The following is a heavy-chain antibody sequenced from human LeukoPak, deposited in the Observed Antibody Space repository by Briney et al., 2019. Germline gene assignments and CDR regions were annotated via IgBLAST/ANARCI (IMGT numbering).Heavy chain of an antibody. CDR1: GYTFTSYG. V-gene: IGHV1-18*01. CDR2: ISAYNGNT. CDR3: ARDLYYYGSGSYYMVAY. J-gene: IGHJ4*02. D-gene: IGHD3-10*01. Sequence: ASVKVSCKASGYTFTSYGISWVRQAPGQGLEWMGWISAYNGNTNYAQKLQGRVTMTTGTSTSTAYMELRSLRSDDTAVYYCARDLYYYGSGSYYMVAYWGQGTLVTVSS.